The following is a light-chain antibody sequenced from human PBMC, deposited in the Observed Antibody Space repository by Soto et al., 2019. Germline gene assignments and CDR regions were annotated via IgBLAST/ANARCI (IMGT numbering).Light chain of an antibody. J-gene: IGLJ2*01. CDR3: ATWDDSLNGVV. CDR2: SNN. CDR1: SSNIGRHG. V-gene: IGLV1-44*01. Sequence: QSVLTQPPSASGTPGQRVTISCSGSSSNIGRHGVNWYQHLPGAAPKLLIYSNNQRPSGVPDRFSGSTSGTSVSLTISGLQSEDEGDYYCATWDDSLNGVVFGGGTKVTVL.